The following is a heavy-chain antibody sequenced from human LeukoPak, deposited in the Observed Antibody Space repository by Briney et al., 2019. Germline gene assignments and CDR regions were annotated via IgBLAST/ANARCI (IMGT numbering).Heavy chain of an antibody. V-gene: IGHV4-4*07. J-gene: IGHJ6*03. CDR1: GDSMTTFD. CDR3: VRELRWRDASHYYYMDV. CDR2: DFASGTT. Sequence: PSDTLSLTCSASGDSMTTFDWSWLRQAAGKGLEWVGQDFASGTTAYRSSLKSRLSISLDKSNNQVSLKLVSVTAADTAVYYCVRELRWRDASHYYYMDVWGKGTTVTVSS. D-gene: IGHD2-15*01.